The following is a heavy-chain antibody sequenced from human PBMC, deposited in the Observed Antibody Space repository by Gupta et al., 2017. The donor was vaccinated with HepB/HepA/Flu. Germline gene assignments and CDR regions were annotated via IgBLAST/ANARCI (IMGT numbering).Heavy chain of an antibody. CDR1: GYTFSAYD. CDR2: MNPNSGNT. V-gene: IGHV1-8*01. D-gene: IGHD5-24*01. CDR3: ARGVTRSPAERWRLRTNNWVDP. J-gene: IGHJ5*02. Sequence: QVQLVQSGAEVKMPGASVTVSCKASGYTFSAYDINWVRQAAGQGVEWMGWMNPNSGNTGYRQKFQDRITMNRDASISTAYMELSGLRAEDTAIYYGARGVTRSPAERWRLRTNNWVDPWGQGTLVTVSS.